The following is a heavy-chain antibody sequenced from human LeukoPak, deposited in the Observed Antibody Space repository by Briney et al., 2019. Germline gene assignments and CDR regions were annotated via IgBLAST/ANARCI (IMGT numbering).Heavy chain of an antibody. V-gene: IGHV4-34*01. D-gene: IGHD3-3*01. Sequence: SETLSLTCAVYGGSFSGYYWSWIRQPPGKGLEWIGEINHSGSTNYNPSLKSRVTISVDTSKNRFSLKLSSVTAADTAVYYCARAKVAPYYDFWSGYLRYYMDVWGKGTTVTVSS. CDR3: ARAKVAPYYDFWSGYLRYYMDV. J-gene: IGHJ6*03. CDR2: INHSGST. CDR1: GGSFSGYY.